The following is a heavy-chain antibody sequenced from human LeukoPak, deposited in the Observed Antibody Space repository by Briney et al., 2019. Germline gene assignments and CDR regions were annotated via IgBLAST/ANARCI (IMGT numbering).Heavy chain of an antibody. D-gene: IGHD7-27*01. J-gene: IGHJ4*02. CDR3: AVEKFFGNWENFGY. V-gene: IGHV3-23*01. Sequence: PGGSLRLSCAASGFTFSSYGMSWVRQAPGKGLEWVSAISGSGGSTYYADSVKGRFTISRDNSKNTLYLQMNSLRAEDTAVYYCAVEKFFGNWENFGYWGQGTLVTVSS. CDR2: ISGSGGST. CDR1: GFTFSSYG.